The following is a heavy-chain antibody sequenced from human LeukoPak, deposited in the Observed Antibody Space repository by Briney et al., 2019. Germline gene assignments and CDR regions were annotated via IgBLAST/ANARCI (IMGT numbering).Heavy chain of an antibody. CDR3: ASGVMDFDRGSYYDDAFDI. Sequence: ASVTVSCKASGYTFTDYYIHWVRQAPGQGLEWMGWINPNSGGTNYAQKFRGRVTMTRDASISTAYMELSRLRSDDTAIYFCASGVMDFDRGSYYDDAFDIWGQGTMVTVSS. CDR1: GYTFTDYY. CDR2: INPNSGGT. J-gene: IGHJ3*02. D-gene: IGHD3-22*01. V-gene: IGHV1-2*02.